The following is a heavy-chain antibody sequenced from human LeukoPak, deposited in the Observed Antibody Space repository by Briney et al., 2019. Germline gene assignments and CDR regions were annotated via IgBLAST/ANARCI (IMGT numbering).Heavy chain of an antibody. Sequence: GGSLRLSCAASGFTFSSYSMNWVRQAPGKGLEWVSSISSSSSYIYYADSVKGRFTISRDNAKNSLYLQMNSLRAEDTAVYYCARLVDIVATTTNYYYMDIWGKGTTVTVSS. CDR1: GFTFSSYS. CDR2: ISSSSSYI. CDR3: ARLVDIVATTTNYYYMDI. D-gene: IGHD5-12*01. J-gene: IGHJ6*03. V-gene: IGHV3-21*01.